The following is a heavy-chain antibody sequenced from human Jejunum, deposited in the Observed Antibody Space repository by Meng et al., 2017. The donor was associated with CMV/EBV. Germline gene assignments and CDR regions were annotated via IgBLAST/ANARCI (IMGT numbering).Heavy chain of an antibody. CDR3: AKARDFDS. CDR2: IRGDDGRT. Sequence: LSCAASGFIFSAYAMNWVRQPPGKGLEWVSGIRGDDGRTFYAASVKGRFTISRDNSKNTLYLQMNSLRAEDTAVYYCAKARDFDSWGQGTLVTVSS. V-gene: IGHV3-23*01. CDR1: GFIFSAYA. D-gene: IGHD5-24*01. J-gene: IGHJ4*02.